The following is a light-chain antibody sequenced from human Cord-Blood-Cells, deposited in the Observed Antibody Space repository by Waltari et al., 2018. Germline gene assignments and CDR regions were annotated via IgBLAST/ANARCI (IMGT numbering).Light chain of an antibody. J-gene: IGKJ1*01. CDR1: QRVSSSY. V-gene: IGKV3-20*01. Sequence: EIVLTQSPGTLSLSPGERATLSCRASQRVSSSYLAWYQQKPGQAPRLLSYGASSRATGIPDRFSCSGSGTDFTLTISRLEPEDFAVYYCQQYGSSPRTFGQGTKVEIK. CDR3: QQYGSSPRT. CDR2: GAS.